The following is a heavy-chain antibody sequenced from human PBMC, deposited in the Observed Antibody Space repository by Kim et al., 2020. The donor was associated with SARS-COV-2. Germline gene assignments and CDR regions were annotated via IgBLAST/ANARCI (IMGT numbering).Heavy chain of an antibody. Sequence: GGSLRLSCAASGFTFRNYGMHWVRQAPGKGLEWMAVISYDGSNKYYADSVKGRFIISRDNSKNTLHLQINSLRAEDTAVYYCAKVFVYGDYFYYPMDVWGQGTTVTVSS. CDR1: GFTFRNYG. D-gene: IGHD4-17*01. J-gene: IGHJ6*02. V-gene: IGHV3-30*18. CDR3: AKVFVYGDYFYYPMDV. CDR2: ISYDGSNK.